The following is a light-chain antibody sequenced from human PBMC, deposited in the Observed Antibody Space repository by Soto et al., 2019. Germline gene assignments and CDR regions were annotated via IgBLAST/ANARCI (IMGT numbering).Light chain of an antibody. CDR2: GAS. Sequence: VLTQSPGTLSLSPGERATLSCRASQSLSSSFLAWYQKKPGLAPRLLLYGASNRATGTPDRFSGSGSGTAFTLSFCRLEPEDFAVYFRLPSASPLYTFGQGAKLEIK. CDR3: LPSASPLYT. J-gene: IGKJ2*01. CDR1: QSLSSSF. V-gene: IGKV3-20*01.